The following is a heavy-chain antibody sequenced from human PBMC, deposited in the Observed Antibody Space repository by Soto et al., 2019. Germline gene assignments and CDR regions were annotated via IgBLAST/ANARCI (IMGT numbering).Heavy chain of an antibody. D-gene: IGHD3-10*01. CDR2: INPSDGTT. J-gene: IGHJ4*02. V-gene: IGHV1-46*01. Sequence: QVQLVQSGAEVKKPGASVKVSCKASGYTFTTYYIHWVRQAPGQGLQWIGIINPSDGTTFYAQNFRGRVTATRDTSPSTVYMDLTSLRAEDTAVYYCARPIAMDRGRVRWPLDSWGPGTLVSVSS. CDR3: ARPIAMDRGRVRWPLDS. CDR1: GYTFTTYY.